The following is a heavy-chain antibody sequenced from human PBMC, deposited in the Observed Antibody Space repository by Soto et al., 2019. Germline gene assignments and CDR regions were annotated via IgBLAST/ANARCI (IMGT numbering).Heavy chain of an antibody. J-gene: IGHJ6*03. CDR3: ARWGGSGSYSLNYYMDV. D-gene: IGHD3-10*01. CDR2: ISWNSGSI. V-gene: IGHV3-9*01. CDR1: GFTFDDYA. Sequence: EVQLVESGGGLVQPGRSLRLSCAASGFTFDDYAMHWVRQAPGKGLEWVSGISWNSGSIGYADSVKGRFTISRDNAKNSLYLQMNSLRAEDTALYYCARWGGSGSYSLNYYMDVWGKVTTVTVSS.